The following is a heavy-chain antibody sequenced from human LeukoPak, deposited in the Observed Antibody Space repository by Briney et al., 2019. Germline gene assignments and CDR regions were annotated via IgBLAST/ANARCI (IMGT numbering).Heavy chain of an antibody. CDR1: GFTFSSYG. V-gene: IGHV3-33*01. D-gene: IGHD6-19*01. CDR2: IWYDGSNK. Sequence: GGSLRLSCAASGFTFSSYGMHWVRQAPGKGLEWVAVIWYDGSNKYYADSVKGRFTISRDNSKNTLYLQMNSLRAEDTAVYYCARDHGRSSSAWPAGYWGQGTLVTVSS. J-gene: IGHJ4*02. CDR3: ARDHGRSSSAWPAGY.